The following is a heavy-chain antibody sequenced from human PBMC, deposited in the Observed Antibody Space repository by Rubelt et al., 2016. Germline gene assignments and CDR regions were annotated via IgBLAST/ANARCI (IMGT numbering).Heavy chain of an antibody. J-gene: IGHJ4*02. Sequence: VQLVESGGGLVQPGGSLRLSCAASGFTFSSYGMHWVRQAPGKGLEWVAVIWYVGSNNYYADSVKGRFTISRDNSKNTLYLQMNSLRAEDTAVYYCARDIGLGPFDYWGQGTLVTVSS. CDR3: ARDIGLGPFDY. D-gene: IGHD1-26*01. CDR2: IWYVGSNN. V-gene: IGHV3-33*01. CDR1: GFTFSSYG.